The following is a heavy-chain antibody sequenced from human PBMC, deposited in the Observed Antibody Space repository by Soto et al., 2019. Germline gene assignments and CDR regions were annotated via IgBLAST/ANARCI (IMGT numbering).Heavy chain of an antibody. Sequence: VQLVQSGAEVKKPGASVKVSCKASGYTFTSYAMNWVRQAPGKMLEWMGWINAGNGNTKYSQKSQGRVTITRDTSASTAYMELSSLRSEDTAVYYCARDLGGLPDYWGQGTLVTVSS. CDR3: ARDLGGLPDY. CDR2: INAGNGNT. J-gene: IGHJ4*02. V-gene: IGHV1-3*01. CDR1: GYTFTSYA.